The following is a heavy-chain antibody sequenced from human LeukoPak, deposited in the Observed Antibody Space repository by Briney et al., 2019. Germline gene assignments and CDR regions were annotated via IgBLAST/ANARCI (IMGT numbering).Heavy chain of an antibody. CDR1: GYTFTGYY. D-gene: IGHD6-19*01. V-gene: IGHV1-2*02. CDR3: ARRSPTPYSSGWYYFDY. J-gene: IGHJ4*02. CDR2: INPNSGGT. Sequence: ASVKVSCKASGYTFTGYYMHWVRQAPGQGLEWMGWINPNSGGTNYAQKFQGRVTMTRDTSISTAYMELSRLRSDDTAVYYCARRSPTPYSSGWYYFDYWGQGTLVTVSS.